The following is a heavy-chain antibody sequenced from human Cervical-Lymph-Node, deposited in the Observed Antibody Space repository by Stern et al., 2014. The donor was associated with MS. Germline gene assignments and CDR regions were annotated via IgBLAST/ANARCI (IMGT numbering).Heavy chain of an antibody. D-gene: IGHD4-17*01. V-gene: IGHV5-51*01. CDR1: GYSFTANW. CDR2: IYPGDSDT. CDR3: ARDYGDYAFDY. Sequence: DVQLVESGAEVKKPGESLKLSWKGSGYSFTANWIALVRQMPGKGLEWMGIIYPGDSDTRYSPSFQGQVTISADKSISTAYLQWSSLKASDTAMYYCARDYGDYAFDYWGQGTLVTVSS. J-gene: IGHJ4*02.